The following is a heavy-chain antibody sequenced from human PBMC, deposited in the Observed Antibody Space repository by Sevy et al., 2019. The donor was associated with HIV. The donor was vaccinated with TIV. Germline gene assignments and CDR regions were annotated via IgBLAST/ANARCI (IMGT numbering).Heavy chain of an antibody. Sequence: GGSLRLSCAASEFTFSSYWMSWVRQAPGKGLEWVANIKQDGSEKYYVDSVKGRFTISRDNAKDSLYLEMNSLRAEDTAVDYCARSGGSYDYGMDVWGQGTTVTVSS. V-gene: IGHV3-7*03. CDR1: EFTFSSYW. CDR3: ARSGGSYDYGMDV. CDR2: IKQDGSEK. J-gene: IGHJ6*02. D-gene: IGHD1-26*01.